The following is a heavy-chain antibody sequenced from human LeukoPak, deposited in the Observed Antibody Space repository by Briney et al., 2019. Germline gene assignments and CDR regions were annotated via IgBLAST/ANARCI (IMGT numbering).Heavy chain of an antibody. CDR1: GYTLTELS. V-gene: IGHV1-24*01. CDR2: FDSEDGET. CDR3: ATPYSSGWPRGYYYYYGMDV. D-gene: IGHD6-19*01. J-gene: IGHJ6*02. Sequence: ASVKVSCKVSGYTLTELSMHWVRQAPGKGLEWMGGFDSEDGETIYAQKFQGRVTMTEDTSTDTAYMELSSLRSEDTAVYYCATPYSSGWPRGYYYYYGMDVWGQGTTVTVSS.